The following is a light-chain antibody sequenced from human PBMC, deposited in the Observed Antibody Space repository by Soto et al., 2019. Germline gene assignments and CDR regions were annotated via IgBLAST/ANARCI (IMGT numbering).Light chain of an antibody. CDR1: HDISNS. CDR2: AAS. CDR3: QKYNGAPPLFT. Sequence: DIQMTQSPSSLSASVGDRVTITCRARHDISNSLAWYQQKPGQVPKLVIFAASTLQSGVPSRFSGSGSGTDFTLTINSLQPDDVATYYCQKYNGAPPLFTFGPGTKVDIK. J-gene: IGKJ3*01. V-gene: IGKV1-27*01.